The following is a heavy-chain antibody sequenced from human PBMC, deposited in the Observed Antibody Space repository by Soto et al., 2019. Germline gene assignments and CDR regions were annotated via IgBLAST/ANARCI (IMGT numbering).Heavy chain of an antibody. D-gene: IGHD3-22*01. Sequence: GESLKISCKGSGYSFAGYWIAWVRQKPGKGLEWMGRIDPSDSQTYYSPSFRGHVTISATKSITTVFLQWSSLRASDTATYYCARQIYDSDTGPNFQYYFDSWGQGTPVTVSS. CDR2: IDPSDSQT. CDR3: ARQIYDSDTGPNFQYYFDS. V-gene: IGHV5-10-1*01. CDR1: GYSFAGYW. J-gene: IGHJ4*02.